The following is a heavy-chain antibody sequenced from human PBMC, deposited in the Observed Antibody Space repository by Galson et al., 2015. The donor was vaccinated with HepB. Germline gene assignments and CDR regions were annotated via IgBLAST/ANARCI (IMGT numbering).Heavy chain of an antibody. CDR2: IYYRPTRYN. V-gene: IGHV6-1*01. J-gene: IGHJ2*01. D-gene: IGHD1-26*01. CDR1: GDSVSSNSAA. CDR3: ATQGAYGLARGSYYATWDAYWYFDL. Sequence: CAISGDSVSSNSAAWNWISQSPSRGLEWLGRIYYRPTRYNDYKPSVNSRMTINPYTSKNQFSLQLSSVTPEDTAVYYCATQGAYGLARGSYYATWDAYWYFDLWGRGTLVTVSS.